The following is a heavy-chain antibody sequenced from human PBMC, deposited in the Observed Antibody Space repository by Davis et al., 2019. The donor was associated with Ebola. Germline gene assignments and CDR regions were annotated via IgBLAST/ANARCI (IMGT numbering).Heavy chain of an antibody. CDR1: AFSSSSYG. CDR2: ILYVGTNT. D-gene: IGHD2-15*01. CDR3: AKARGYCSGGSCSTYYFDY. Sequence: PGGSLRPSCPPSAFSSSSYGTHWVRHAPGKGLAWVAVILYVGTNTYYPDSVKGRFTTSRDNSKNTLYLQMTSLRAEDTAVYYCAKARGYCSGGSCSTYYFDYWGQGTLVTVSS. V-gene: IGHV3-30*18. J-gene: IGHJ4*02.